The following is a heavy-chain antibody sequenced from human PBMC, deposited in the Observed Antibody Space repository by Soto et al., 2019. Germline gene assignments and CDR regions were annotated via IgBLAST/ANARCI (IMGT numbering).Heavy chain of an antibody. CDR2: IIPIFGTA. CDR3: ARLRRDGYNLDY. CDR1: GGTFSSYA. V-gene: IGHV1-69*13. Sequence: SLKVSCKASGGTFSSYAISWVRQAPGQGLEWMGGIIPIFGTANYAQKLQGRVTSTADESTSTAYMELSSLRSEDTAVYYCARLRRDGYNLDYWGQGTLVTVSS. D-gene: IGHD5-12*01. J-gene: IGHJ4*02.